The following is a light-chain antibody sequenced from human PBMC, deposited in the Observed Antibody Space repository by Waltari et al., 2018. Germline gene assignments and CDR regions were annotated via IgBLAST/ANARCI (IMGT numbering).Light chain of an antibody. CDR3: CSYAGSSTYV. J-gene: IGLJ1*01. V-gene: IGLV2-23*01. CDR2: WGW. Sequence: QSALTQPASVSGSPGQSITISCNGTSSDVGSYNLVSWYQQHPGKAPKVMIYWGWKRPSGMSNRFSGSKSGNTASLTISGLQAEDEADYYCCSYAGSSTYVFGTGTKVTVL. CDR1: SSDVGSYNL.